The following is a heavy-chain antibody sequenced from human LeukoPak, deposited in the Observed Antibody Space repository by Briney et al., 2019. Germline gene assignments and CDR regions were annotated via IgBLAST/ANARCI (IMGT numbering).Heavy chain of an antibody. CDR2: ISSSSSSI. CDR1: RFTFSSYS. D-gene: IGHD3-22*01. CDR3: ARPSLRLVIQYYFDY. Sequence: TGGSLRLSCAASRFTFSSYSMNWVRQAPGKGLEWVSYISSSSSSIYYADSVKGRFTISRDNSKNTLYLQMNSLRAEDTAVYYCARPSLRLVIQYYFDYWGQGTLVTVSS. J-gene: IGHJ4*02. V-gene: IGHV3-48*01.